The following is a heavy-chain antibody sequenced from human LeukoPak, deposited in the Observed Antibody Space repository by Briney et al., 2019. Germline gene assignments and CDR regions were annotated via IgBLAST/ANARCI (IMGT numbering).Heavy chain of an antibody. CDR1: GFTFSNYA. V-gene: IGHV3-23*01. J-gene: IGHJ4*02. Sequence: PGGSLRLSCVASGFTFSNYAMSWVRQAPGKGLEWVSGISGSGDSIYHEDSVKGRFTISRDNSKNTLYLQMSSLRVEDTAIYYCAKRLYGGDDYTSSLLYFVSDSWGQGTLVTVSS. D-gene: IGHD3-9*01. CDR3: AKRLYGGDDYTSSLLYFVSDS. CDR2: ISGSGDSI.